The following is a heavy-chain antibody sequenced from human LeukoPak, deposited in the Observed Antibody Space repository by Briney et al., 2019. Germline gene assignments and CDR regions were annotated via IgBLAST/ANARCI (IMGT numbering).Heavy chain of an antibody. D-gene: IGHD3-10*01. CDR2: IYTSGST. CDR3: ARVEQGVTMDR. V-gene: IGHV4-61*02. CDR1: GGSISSGSYY. J-gene: IGHJ5*02. Sequence: SETLSLTCTVSGGSISSGSYYWSWIRQPAGKGLEWIGRIYTSGSTNYNPSLKSRVTISVDTSKNQFSLKLSSVTAADTAVYYCARVEQGVTMDRWGQGTLVTVSS.